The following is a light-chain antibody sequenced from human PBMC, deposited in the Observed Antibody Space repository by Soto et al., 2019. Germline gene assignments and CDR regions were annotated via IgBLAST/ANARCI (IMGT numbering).Light chain of an antibody. V-gene: IGLV2-14*01. J-gene: IGLJ1*01. CDR2: DVS. Sequence: QSVLTQPASVSGSPGQSITISCTGTNSDVGGYNYVSWYQQHPGKAPKFMIYDVSNRPSGVSNRFSGSKSGNTASLTISGLQAEDEADYYSSTYTTSNTRQIVFGTGTKVTVL. CDR3: STYTTSNTRQIV. CDR1: NSDVGGYNY.